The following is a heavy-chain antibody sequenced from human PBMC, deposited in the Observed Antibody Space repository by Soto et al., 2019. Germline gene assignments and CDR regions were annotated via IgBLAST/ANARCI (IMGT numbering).Heavy chain of an antibody. CDR3: ARDLAAGPFDY. CDR2: ISSSSSYI. V-gene: IGHV3-21*01. J-gene: IGHJ4*02. D-gene: IGHD6-13*01. CDR1: GFTFSSYS. Sequence: GGSLRLSCAASGFTFSSYSMNWVRQAPGKGLEWVSSISSSSSYIYYADSVKGRFTISRDNAKNSLYLQMNSLRAEDAAVYYCARDLAAGPFDYWGQGTLVTVSS.